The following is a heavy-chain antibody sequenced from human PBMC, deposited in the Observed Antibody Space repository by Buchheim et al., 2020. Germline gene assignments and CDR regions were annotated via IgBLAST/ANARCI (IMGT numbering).Heavy chain of an antibody. J-gene: IGHJ4*02. V-gene: IGHV3-48*02. CDR2: ISSTSATV. D-gene: IGHD2-2*01. Sequence: EVQLVESGGGLVQPGGSLRLSCTVSGFTFNTYSMNWVRQAPGKGLEWVSYISSTSATVHYAGSVKGRFPISRDNAKNSLHLQMNSLRDEDTATYYCARDRGYCSSASCWPSYDSWGQGTL. CDR1: GFTFNTYS. CDR3: ARDRGYCSSASCWPSYDS.